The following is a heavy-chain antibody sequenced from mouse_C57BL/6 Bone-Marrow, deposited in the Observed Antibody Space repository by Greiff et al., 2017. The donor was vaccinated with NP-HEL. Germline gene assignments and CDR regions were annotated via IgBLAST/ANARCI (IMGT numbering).Heavy chain of an antibody. Sequence: EVMLVESGGGLVKPGGSLKLSCAASGFTFSDHGMHWVRQAPEKGLEWVAYISSGSSTIYYADTVKGRFTISRDNAKNTLFLQMTSLRSEDTAMYYCARPGDDYDNYFDYWGQGTTLTVSS. D-gene: IGHD2-4*01. CDR2: ISSGSSTI. CDR1: GFTFSDHG. J-gene: IGHJ2*01. CDR3: ARPGDDYDNYFDY. V-gene: IGHV5-17*01.